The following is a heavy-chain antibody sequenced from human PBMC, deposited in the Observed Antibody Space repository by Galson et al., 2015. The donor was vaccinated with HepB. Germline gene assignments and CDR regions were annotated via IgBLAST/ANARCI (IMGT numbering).Heavy chain of an antibody. D-gene: IGHD3-10*01. J-gene: IGHJ3*02. Sequence: SVKVSCKASGYTFVKYGISWVRQAPGQGLEWMGWIATYSGNTKYVQRLQDRVTMTRDTSTSTAYMELRSLRSDDTAVYYCARLGSGSYYGGFDAFDIWGQGTMVTVSS. CDR1: GYTFVKYG. V-gene: IGHV1-18*01. CDR2: IATYSGNT. CDR3: ARLGSGSYYGGFDAFDI.